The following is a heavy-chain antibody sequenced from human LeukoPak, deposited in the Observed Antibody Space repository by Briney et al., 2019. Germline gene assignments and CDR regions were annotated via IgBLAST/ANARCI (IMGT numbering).Heavy chain of an antibody. CDR2: IWYDGSNK. Sequence: SCKASGYTFSSYGMHWVRQAPGKGLEWVAVIWYDGSNKYYADSVKGRFTISRDNSKNTLYLQMNSLRAEDTAVYYCARNGDPTQYFDLWGRGTLVTVSS. V-gene: IGHV3-33*01. J-gene: IGHJ2*01. D-gene: IGHD4-17*01. CDR1: GYTFSSYG. CDR3: ARNGDPTQYFDL.